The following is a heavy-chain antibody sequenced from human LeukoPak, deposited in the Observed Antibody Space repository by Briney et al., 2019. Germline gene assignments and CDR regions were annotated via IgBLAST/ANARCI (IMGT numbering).Heavy chain of an antibody. CDR3: ARDLNDLLQNYRSTCYPADY. D-gene: IGHD6-13*01. CDR2: VNNDGSST. CDR1: GFTFSTYW. V-gene: IGHV3-74*01. J-gene: IGHJ4*02. Sequence: GGSLRLSCAASGFTFSTYWMNWVRHAPGKGLVWVSRVNNDGSSTSYADSVKGRFTISRDNTKNTLYLQMNSLRAEDTAVYYCARDLNDLLQNYRSTCYPADYWGQGTLVTVSS.